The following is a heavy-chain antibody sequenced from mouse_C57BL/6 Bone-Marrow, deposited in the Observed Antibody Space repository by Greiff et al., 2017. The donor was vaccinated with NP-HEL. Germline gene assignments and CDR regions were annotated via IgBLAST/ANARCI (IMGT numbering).Heavy chain of an antibody. V-gene: IGHV5-4*01. Sequence: EVQGVESGGGLVKPGGSLKLSCAASGFTFSSYAMSWVRQTPEKRLEWVATISDGGSYTYYPDNVKGRFTISRDNAKNNLYLQMSHLKSEDTAMDYCAREVYYGYDVTYWGQGTLVTVSA. CDR1: GFTFSSYA. CDR2: ISDGGSYT. CDR3: AREVYYGYDVTY. J-gene: IGHJ3*01. D-gene: IGHD2-2*01.